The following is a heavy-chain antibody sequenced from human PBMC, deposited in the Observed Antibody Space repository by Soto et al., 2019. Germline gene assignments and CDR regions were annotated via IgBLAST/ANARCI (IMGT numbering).Heavy chain of an antibody. Sequence: QLQLQESGAGLVKPSETLSLTCTVSGDSIISTSSYWAWIRQPPGKGLEWIGSIYYSGSTHYNSSLKSRVTISVDTSKSQFSLRLTSVTAADTAMYYCARNTSIFFDLWGRGTLVTVSS. CDR3: ARNTSIFFDL. CDR2: IYYSGST. CDR1: GDSIISTSSY. V-gene: IGHV4-39*01. J-gene: IGHJ4*02.